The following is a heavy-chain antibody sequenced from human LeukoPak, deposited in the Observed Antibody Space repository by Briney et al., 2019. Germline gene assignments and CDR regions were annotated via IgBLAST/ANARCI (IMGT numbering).Heavy chain of an antibody. CDR1: GGSISSSSYY. D-gene: IGHD6-19*01. CDR2: IYYSGST. J-gene: IGHJ4*02. CDR3: ARDLMRSSGWSPYFDY. Sequence: SETLSLTCTVSGGSISSSSYYWGWIRQPPGKGLEWIGSIYYSGSTYYNPSLKSRVTISVDTSKNQFSLKLSSVTAADTAVYYCARDLMRSSGWSPYFDYWGQGTLVTVSS. V-gene: IGHV4-39*07.